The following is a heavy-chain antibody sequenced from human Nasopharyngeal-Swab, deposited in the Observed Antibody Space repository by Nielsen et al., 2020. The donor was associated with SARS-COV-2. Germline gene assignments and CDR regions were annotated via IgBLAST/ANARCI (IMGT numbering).Heavy chain of an antibody. V-gene: IGHV3-23*01. CDR1: GFTFSSYA. CDR2: ISGSGGST. Sequence: GEALKISCAASGFTFSSYAMSWARQAPGKGLEWVSAISGSGGSTYYADSVKGRFTISRDNSKNTLYLQMNSLRAEDTAVYYCAKAPRGITMSYFQHWGQGTLVTVSS. D-gene: IGHD3-10*02. CDR3: AKAPRGITMSYFQH. J-gene: IGHJ1*01.